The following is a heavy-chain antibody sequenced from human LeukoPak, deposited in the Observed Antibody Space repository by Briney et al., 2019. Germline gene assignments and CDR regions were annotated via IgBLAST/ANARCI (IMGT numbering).Heavy chain of an antibody. CDR3: AKDGSYYYDSSGFPDAFDI. V-gene: IGHV3-23*01. Sequence: GGSLRLSCAASGFTFSSYAMSWVRPAPGKGLEWVSAISGSGGSTYYADSVKGRFTISRDNSMNTLYLQMNSLRAEDTAVYYCAKDGSYYYDSSGFPDAFDIWGQGTMVTVSS. CDR1: GFTFSSYA. J-gene: IGHJ3*02. D-gene: IGHD3-22*01. CDR2: ISGSGGST.